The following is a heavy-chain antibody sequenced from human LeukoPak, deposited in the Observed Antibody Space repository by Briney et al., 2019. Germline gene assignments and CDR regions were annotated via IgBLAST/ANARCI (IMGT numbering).Heavy chain of an antibody. CDR2: ISSSSSTI. D-gene: IGHD3-10*01. V-gene: IGHV3-48*04. Sequence: GGSLRLSCAASGFTFSSYSMNWVRQAPGKGLEWVSYISSSSSTIYYADSVKGRFTISRDNAKNSLYLQMNSLRAEDTAVYYCAREGDSGSYYPFDYWGQGTLVTVSS. CDR3: AREGDSGSYYPFDY. J-gene: IGHJ4*02. CDR1: GFTFSSYS.